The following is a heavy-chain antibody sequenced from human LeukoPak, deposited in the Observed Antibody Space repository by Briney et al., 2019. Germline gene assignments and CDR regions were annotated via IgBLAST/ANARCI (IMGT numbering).Heavy chain of an antibody. CDR3: ARGGFSSSWFLFELGYFDY. CDR2: INPNSGGS. J-gene: IGHJ4*02. D-gene: IGHD6-13*01. V-gene: IGHV1-2*06. Sequence: GASVKVSCKASGYTFTGYYMHWVRQAPGQGLEWMGRINPNSGGSNYAQKFQGRVTMTRDTSISTAYMELSRLRSDDTAVYYCARGGFSSSWFLFELGYFDYWGQGTLSPSPQ. CDR1: GYTFTGYY.